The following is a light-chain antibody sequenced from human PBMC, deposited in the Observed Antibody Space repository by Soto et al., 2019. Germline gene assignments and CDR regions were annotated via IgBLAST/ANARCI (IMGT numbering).Light chain of an antibody. V-gene: IGKV3-15*01. CDR3: QEYSKWPLFP. CDR1: QSVGRN. CDR2: AAS. J-gene: IGKJ3*01. Sequence: EIVVTQSPGILSVSPGDRATLSCRASQSVGRNLAWYQQKPGQAPTLLIYAASTRATGLPARLSGSGSGTDFNLTISSLQSEDFAVYYCQEYSKWPLFPFGPGTRVDIK.